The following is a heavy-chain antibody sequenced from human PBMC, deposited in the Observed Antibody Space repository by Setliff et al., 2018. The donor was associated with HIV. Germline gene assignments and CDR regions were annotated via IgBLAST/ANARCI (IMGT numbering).Heavy chain of an antibody. D-gene: IGHD2-15*01. J-gene: IGHJ5*02. V-gene: IGHV1-46*01. Sequence: EASVKVSCKASGYTFTSYYIHWVRQAPGQGLEWMGVIHPSGGSTSYAQSFQDRVTMTRDTSTSTVYMELSSLRSEDTAVYYCARVRYCSGGSCYGGEYWFDPWGQGTQGTVS. CDR3: ARVRYCSGGSCYGGEYWFDP. CDR1: GYTFTSYY. CDR2: IHPSGGST.